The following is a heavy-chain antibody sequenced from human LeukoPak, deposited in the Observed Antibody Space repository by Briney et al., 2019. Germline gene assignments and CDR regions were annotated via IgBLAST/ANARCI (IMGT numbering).Heavy chain of an antibody. D-gene: IGHD1-26*01. CDR1: GGSISSSSYY. V-gene: IGHV4-39*01. J-gene: IGHJ4*02. CDR3: ARHSIGATTDFDY. Sequence: SETLSLTCTVSGGSISSSSYYWGWLRQPPGKGLEWVGSIYYSGSTYYNPSLKSRVTISVDTSKNQFSLELSSVTAADTAVYYCARHSIGATTDFDYWGQGTLVTVSS. CDR2: IYYSGST.